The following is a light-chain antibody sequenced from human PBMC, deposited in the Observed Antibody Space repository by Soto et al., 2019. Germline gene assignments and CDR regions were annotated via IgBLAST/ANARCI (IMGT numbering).Light chain of an antibody. J-gene: IGKJ1*01. CDR3: QQYYSSWT. CDR2: WAS. Sequence: DIVMTQSPDSLAVSLGERATINCKSSQSVLYSSNNKNYLAWYQQKPGQPPKLLIYWASTRESGVPDRFSGSGSGTDFTLTISSLQAEDVAVYDRQQYYSSWTFGQGTKVEIK. CDR1: QSVLYSSNNKNY. V-gene: IGKV4-1*01.